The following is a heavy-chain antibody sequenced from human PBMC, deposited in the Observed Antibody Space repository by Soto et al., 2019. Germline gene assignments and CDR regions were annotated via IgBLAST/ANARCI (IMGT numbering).Heavy chain of an antibody. D-gene: IGHD3-16*01. CDR2: IKSKTDGGTT. V-gene: IGHV3-15*07. CDR1: GFTFSNAW. J-gene: IGHJ4*02. CDR3: TTGELEHLYYFDY. Sequence: PGXSLRLSGAASGFTFSNAWMHWVVQAPGKGLEWVGRIKSKTDGGTTDYAAPVKGRFTISRDDSKNTLYLQMNSLKTEDTAVYYCTTGELEHLYYFDYWGQGTLVTVSS.